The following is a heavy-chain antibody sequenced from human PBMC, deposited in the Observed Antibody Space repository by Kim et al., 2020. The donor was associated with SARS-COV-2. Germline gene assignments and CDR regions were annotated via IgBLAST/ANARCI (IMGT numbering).Heavy chain of an antibody. V-gene: IGHV4-59*08. CDR2: IYYSGST. CDR1: GGSISSYY. D-gene: IGHD3-3*01. Sequence: SETLSLTCTVSGGSISSYYWSWIRQPPGKGLEWIGYIYYSGSTNYNPSLKSRVTISVDTSKNQFSLKLSSVTAADTAVYYCARHLEIAEQDNWFDPWGQGTLVTVSS. CDR3: ARHLEIAEQDNWFDP. J-gene: IGHJ5*02.